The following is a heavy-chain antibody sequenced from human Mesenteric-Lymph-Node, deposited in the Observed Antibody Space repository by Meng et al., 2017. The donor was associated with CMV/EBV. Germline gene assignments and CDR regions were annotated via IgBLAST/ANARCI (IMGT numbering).Heavy chain of an antibody. CDR1: GFSVSDKY. J-gene: IGHJ6*02. Sequence: GESLKISCGASGFSVSDKYMSWVRQAPGKGLEWVSVIYSSGTPYYADSVKGRFTISRDNSKNTVDLQMEGLRAEDTAVYYCARWGDMGAMDVWGQGTTVTVSS. CDR3: ARWGDMGAMDV. V-gene: IGHV3-53*01. D-gene: IGHD2-21*01. CDR2: IYSSGTP.